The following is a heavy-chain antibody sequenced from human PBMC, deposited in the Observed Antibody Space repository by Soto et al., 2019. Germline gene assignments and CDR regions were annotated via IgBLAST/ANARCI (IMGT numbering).Heavy chain of an antibody. Sequence: QVQLVQSGAEVKKPGASVKDSCKASGYTFTSYDINWVRQATGQGLEWMGWLNPNSGNTGYAQKFQGGATMTRNTSISTAYMELRSLRSEDTAVYYCASERSGSSDYWGQGTLVTVSS. D-gene: IGHD1-26*01. CDR1: GYTFTSYD. J-gene: IGHJ4*02. CDR2: LNPNSGNT. V-gene: IGHV1-8*01. CDR3: ASERSGSSDY.